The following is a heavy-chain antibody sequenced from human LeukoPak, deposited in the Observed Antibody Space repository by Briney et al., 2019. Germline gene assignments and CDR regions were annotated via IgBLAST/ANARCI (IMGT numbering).Heavy chain of an antibody. CDR3: AREMGIAVAPGMSAFDI. J-gene: IGHJ3*02. Sequence: SVKVSCKASGGTFSSYAISWVRLAPGQGLEWMGRIIPILGIAGYAQKFQGRVTITADKSTSTAYMELSSLRSEDTAVYYCAREMGIAVAPGMSAFDIWGQGTMVTVSS. V-gene: IGHV1-69*04. CDR2: IIPILGIA. D-gene: IGHD6-19*01. CDR1: GGTFSSYA.